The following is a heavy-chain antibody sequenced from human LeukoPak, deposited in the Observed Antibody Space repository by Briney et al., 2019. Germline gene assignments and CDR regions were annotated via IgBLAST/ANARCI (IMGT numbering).Heavy chain of an antibody. CDR2: ISGSGGST. CDR1: GFTSSSYA. CDR3: AKGSGLVTGPAEY. Sequence: GGSLRLSCAASGFTSSSYAMSWVRQAPGKGLEWVSAISGSGGSTYYADSVKGRFTISRDNSKNTLYLQMNSLRAEDTAVYYCAKGSGLVTGPAEYWGQGTLVTVSS. J-gene: IGHJ4*02. D-gene: IGHD3-10*01. V-gene: IGHV3-23*01.